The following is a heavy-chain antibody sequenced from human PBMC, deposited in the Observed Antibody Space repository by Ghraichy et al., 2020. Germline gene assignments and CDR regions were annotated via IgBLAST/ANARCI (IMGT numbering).Heavy chain of an antibody. D-gene: IGHD3-10*01. Sequence: LSLTCTVSGGSISSYYWSWIRQSPGKGLEWIGYVQNTGSTNYKPSLKSRVTISVDMSKNQFSLRLRSVTAADTAVYYCARVTNYAASGRLDYWGQGTLVTVSS. CDR1: GGSISSYY. CDR3: ARVTNYAASGRLDY. CDR2: VQNTGST. V-gene: IGHV4-59*01. J-gene: IGHJ4*02.